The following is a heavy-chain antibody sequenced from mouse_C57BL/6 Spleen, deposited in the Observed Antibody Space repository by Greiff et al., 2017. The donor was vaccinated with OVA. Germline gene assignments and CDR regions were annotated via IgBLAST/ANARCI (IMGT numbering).Heavy chain of an antibody. CDR1: GYAFSSYW. Sequence: QVQLQQSGAELVKPGASVKISCKASGYAFSSYWMNWVKQRPGKGLEWIGQIYPGDGDTNYNGKFKGKATLTADKSSSTAYMQLSSLTSEDSAVYFCARGIPVPYFDYWGQGTTLTVSS. J-gene: IGHJ2*01. CDR2: IYPGDGDT. CDR3: ARGIPVPYFDY. V-gene: IGHV1-80*01.